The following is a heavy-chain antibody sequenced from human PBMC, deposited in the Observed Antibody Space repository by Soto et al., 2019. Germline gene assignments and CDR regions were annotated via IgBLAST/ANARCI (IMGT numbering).Heavy chain of an antibody. Sequence: ASVKVSCKASGYTFTGYYMHWVRQAPGQGLEWMGWINPNSGDTNYAQKFQGRVTMTRDTSISTAYMELSRLRSDDTAVYYCVRSAFEWLRYYYYYGMDVWGQGTTVTVSS. V-gene: IGHV1-2*02. CDR1: GYTFTGYY. J-gene: IGHJ6*02. CDR3: VRSAFEWLRYYYYYGMDV. CDR2: INPNSGDT. D-gene: IGHD5-12*01.